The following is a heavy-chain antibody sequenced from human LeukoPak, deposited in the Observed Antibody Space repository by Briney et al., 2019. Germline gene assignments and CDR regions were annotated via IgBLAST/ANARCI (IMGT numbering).Heavy chain of an antibody. D-gene: IGHD3-3*01. V-gene: IGHV3-53*05. J-gene: IGHJ4*02. CDR2: IYSGGST. Sequence: GGSLRLSCAASGFTVSSNYMSWVRQAPGKGLEWVSVIYSGGSTYYADSVKGRFTISRDNSKNTLYLQMNSLRAEDTAVYYCAKALAYDFWSGLPDDYWGQGTLVTVSS. CDR1: GFTVSSNY. CDR3: AKALAYDFWSGLPDDY.